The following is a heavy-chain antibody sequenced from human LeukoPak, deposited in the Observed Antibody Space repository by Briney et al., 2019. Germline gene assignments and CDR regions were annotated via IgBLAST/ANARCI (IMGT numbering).Heavy chain of an antibody. Sequence: GGSLRLSCAASGFTFSGAWMHWVRQAPGKGLVWVSRINNDGSTTTYADSVKGRFTISRDNAKNTLYLQMNSLRAGDTAVYYCARVSGPGMNEYFHLGAQGAVVTVSS. V-gene: IGHV3-74*03. CDR2: INNDGSTT. CDR1: GFTFSGAW. J-gene: IGHJ1*01. CDR3: ARVSGPGMNEYFHL. D-gene: IGHD3-10*01.